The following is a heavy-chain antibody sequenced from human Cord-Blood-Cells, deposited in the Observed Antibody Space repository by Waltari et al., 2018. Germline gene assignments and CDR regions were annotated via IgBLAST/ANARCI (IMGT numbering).Heavy chain of an antibody. CDR2: INHSGST. D-gene: IGHD2-15*01. V-gene: IGHV4-34*01. CDR3: ARGRWTRAFDI. CDR1: GGSFSGYY. J-gene: IGHJ3*02. Sequence: QVQLQQWGAGLLKPSETLSLTCAVYGGSFSGYYWSWIRQPPGKGLEWIGEINHSGSTNYNPSLKSRVTISGDTSKNQFSLKLSSVTAADTAVYYCARGRWTRAFDIWGQGTMVTVSS.